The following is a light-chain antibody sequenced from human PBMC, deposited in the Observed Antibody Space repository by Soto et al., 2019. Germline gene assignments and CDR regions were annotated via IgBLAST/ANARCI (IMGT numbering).Light chain of an antibody. J-gene: IGKJ2*01. V-gene: IGKV3-20*01. CDR2: GAS. CDR1: QSVSSSY. Sequence: EIVLTQSPGTLSLSPGERATLSCRASQSVSSSYLAWYQQKPGQAPRLLIYGASIRATGIPDRFSGSGSGTDFTLTISRLERVDFAVYYCQQYGSSPMYTFGQGTKLEMK. CDR3: QQYGSSPMYT.